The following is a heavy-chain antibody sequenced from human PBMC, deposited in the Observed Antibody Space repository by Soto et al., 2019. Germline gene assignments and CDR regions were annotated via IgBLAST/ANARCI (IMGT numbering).Heavy chain of an antibody. CDR3: TRALEWLLSGSDFFDY. Sequence: GGSLRLSCTASGFTFGDYAMSWFRQAPGKGLEWVGFIRSKAYGGTTEYAASVKGRFTISRDDSKSIAYLQMNSLKTEDTAVYYCTRALEWLLSGSDFFDYWGQGTLVTVSS. D-gene: IGHD3-3*01. CDR2: IRSKAYGGTT. CDR1: GFTFGDYA. V-gene: IGHV3-49*03. J-gene: IGHJ4*02.